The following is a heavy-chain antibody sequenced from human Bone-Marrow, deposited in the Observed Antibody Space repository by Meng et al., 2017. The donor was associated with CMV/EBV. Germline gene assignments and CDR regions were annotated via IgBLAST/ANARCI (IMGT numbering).Heavy chain of an antibody. V-gene: IGHV1-69*10. CDR3: ATPYYDILTGYWGEYYYGMDV. Sequence: SVKVSCKASGGTFSSYAISWVRQAPGQGLEWMGGIIPILGIANYAQKFQGRVTITADKSTSTAYMELSSLRSEDTAVYYCATPYYDILTGYWGEYYYGMDVWGQGTMVTVSS. CDR2: IIPILGIA. D-gene: IGHD3-9*01. CDR1: GGTFSSYA. J-gene: IGHJ6*02.